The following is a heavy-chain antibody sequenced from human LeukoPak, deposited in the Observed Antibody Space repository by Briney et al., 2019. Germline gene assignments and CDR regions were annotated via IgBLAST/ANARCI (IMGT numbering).Heavy chain of an antibody. Sequence: PGGSLRLYGAASGFTVSSNYMSWVRQAPGKGLEWVSVIYSGGSTYYADSVKGRFTISRDNSKNTLYLQMNSLRAEDTAVYYCARGYCTNGVCHDYWGQGTLVTVSS. CDR2: IYSGGST. D-gene: IGHD2-8*01. CDR1: GFTVSSNY. V-gene: IGHV3-53*01. J-gene: IGHJ4*02. CDR3: ARGYCTNGVCHDY.